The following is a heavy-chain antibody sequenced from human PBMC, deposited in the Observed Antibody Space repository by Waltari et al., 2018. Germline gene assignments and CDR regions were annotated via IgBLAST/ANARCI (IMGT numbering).Heavy chain of an antibody. D-gene: IGHD3-3*01. CDR1: GDSISNGSSP. V-gene: IGHV4-61*02. CDR2: IYNSGGV. CDR3: AREEGRYYNFWNGYYAFDN. J-gene: IGHJ4*02. Sequence: QVQLQESGPGLVKLSQTLSLTCTVSGDSISNGSSPWSWIRQPAGTRLEWIGRIYNSGGVNHTPSLKRRVTISIDTAKNQFSLDLRSVTAADTAIYYCAREEGRYYNFWNGYYAFDNWGQGTLVTVSS.